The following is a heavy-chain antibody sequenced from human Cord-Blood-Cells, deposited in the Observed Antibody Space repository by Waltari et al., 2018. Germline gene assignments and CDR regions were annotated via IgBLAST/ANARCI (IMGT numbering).Heavy chain of an antibody. CDR2: IYYSGST. CDR3: ARRKRDLSDAFYI. J-gene: IGHJ3*02. CDR1: GGSISSSSYY. Sequence: QLQLQESGPGLVKPSETLSLTCTVSGGSISSSSYYWGWIRQPPGKGLEWIGSIYYSGSTYYNPSLKSRVTISVDTSKNQFSLKLSSVTAADTAVYYCARRKRDLSDAFYIWGQGTMVTVSS. V-gene: IGHV4-39*01.